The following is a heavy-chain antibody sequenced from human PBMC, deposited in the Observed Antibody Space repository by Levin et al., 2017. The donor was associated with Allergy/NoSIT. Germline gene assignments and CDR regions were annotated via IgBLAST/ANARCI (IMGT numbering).Heavy chain of an antibody. CDR3: ARDRVILGDTNYYYGMDV. J-gene: IGHJ6*02. D-gene: IGHD1-26*01. V-gene: IGHV4-4*07. Sequence: SETLSLTCTVSGGSINNYYWSWIRQSAGKGLEWIGRFHNGGNINYNPSLKSRVTMSVDTSKKQFSLKLSSVTAADTAVYYCARDRVILGDTNYYYGMDVWGQGTTVTVSS. CDR1: GGSINNYY. CDR2: FHNGGNI.